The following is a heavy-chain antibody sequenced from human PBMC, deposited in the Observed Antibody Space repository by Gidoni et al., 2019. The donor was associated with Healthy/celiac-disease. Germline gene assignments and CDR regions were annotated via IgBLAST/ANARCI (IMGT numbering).Heavy chain of an antibody. V-gene: IGHV4-39*01. Sequence: QLQLQESGPGLVKPSETLSLTCTVSGGSISSSSYYWGWIRQPPGKGLEWIGSIYYSGSTYYNPSLKSRVTISVDTSKNQFSLKLSSVTAADTAVYYCATPGYYYLPGFDYWGQGTLVTVSS. CDR2: IYYSGST. CDR1: GGSISSSSYY. D-gene: IGHD3-22*01. CDR3: ATPGYYYLPGFDY. J-gene: IGHJ4*02.